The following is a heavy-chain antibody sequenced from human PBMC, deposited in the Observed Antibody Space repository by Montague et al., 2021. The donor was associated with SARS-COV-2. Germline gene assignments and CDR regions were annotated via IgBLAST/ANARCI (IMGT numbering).Heavy chain of an antibody. V-gene: IGHV4-59*01. D-gene: IGHD4-23*01. J-gene: IGHJ3*02. Sequence: CGAVNYNPSLVSRVTISTATSKNQLSLKVTSVTAADTAVYYCVRDHPYGGPRAVYDIWGQGTVVPVSS. CDR2: CGAV. CDR3: VRDHPYGGPRAVYDI.